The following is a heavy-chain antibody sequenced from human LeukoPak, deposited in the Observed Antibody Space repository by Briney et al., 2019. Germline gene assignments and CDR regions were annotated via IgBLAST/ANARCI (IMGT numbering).Heavy chain of an antibody. J-gene: IGHJ4*02. CDR3: ATEGSRGYYPY. D-gene: IGHD3-22*01. V-gene: IGHV3-30*03. CDR2: ISNDGNKR. CDR1: GFTFGSYA. Sequence: GGSLRLSCAASGFTFGSYAMSWVRQAPGKGLAWVAVISNDGNKRHYGDPAKGRFTISRDNSKNTLFLQMDSLRAEDTAIYYCATEGSRGYYPYWGQGILVTVSS.